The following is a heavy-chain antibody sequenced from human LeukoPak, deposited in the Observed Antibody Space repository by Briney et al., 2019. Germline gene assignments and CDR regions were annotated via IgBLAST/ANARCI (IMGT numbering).Heavy chain of an antibody. V-gene: IGHV3-48*03. J-gene: IGHJ5*02. D-gene: IGHD5-18*01. CDR1: GFTFSNYE. Sequence: AGGSLRLSCAASGFTFSNYEMNWVRQAPGKGLEWVSFINSIGTTIYYADSVKGRFTISRDNARNSLYLQMNIVRVEDTGLYYCARDSAMVKGWFDPWGQGTLVTVSS. CDR3: ARDSAMVKGWFDP. CDR2: INSIGTTI.